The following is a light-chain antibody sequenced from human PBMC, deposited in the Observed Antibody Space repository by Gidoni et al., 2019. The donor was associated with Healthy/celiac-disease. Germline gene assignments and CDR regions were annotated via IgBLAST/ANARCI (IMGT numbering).Light chain of an antibody. Sequence: DIQMTQSPSTLSASVGDRVTITCRASQSISSWLGWYQQKPGKAPKLLIYDASSLESGVPSRFSGSGSGTEFTLTISSLQTDDFATYYCQKYNSYPRTFGQGTKVEIK. CDR2: DAS. V-gene: IGKV1-5*01. J-gene: IGKJ1*01. CDR1: QSISSW. CDR3: QKYNSYPRT.